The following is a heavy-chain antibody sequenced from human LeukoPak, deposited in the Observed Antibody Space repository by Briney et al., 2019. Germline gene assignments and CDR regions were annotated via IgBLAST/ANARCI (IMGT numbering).Heavy chain of an antibody. CDR1: GFTFSSYA. D-gene: IGHD6-13*01. V-gene: IGHV3-23*01. J-gene: IGHJ4*02. CDR2: ISGSGGSA. Sequence: GGSLRLSCAASGFTFSSYAMSWVRQAPGKGLEWVSAISGSGGSAYYADSVKGRFTISRDNSKNTLYLQMNSLRAEDTAVYYCAKAWIAAAGPSYFDYWGQGTLVTVSS. CDR3: AKAWIAAAGPSYFDY.